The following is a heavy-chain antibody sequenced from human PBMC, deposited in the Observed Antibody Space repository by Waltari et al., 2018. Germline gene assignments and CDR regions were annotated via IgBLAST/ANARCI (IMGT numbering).Heavy chain of an antibody. Sequence: QVQLQESGPGLVKPSQTLSLTCTVSVGSISSGSSYWSWIRQPAGKGLEWIGYIYTSGSTNYNPSLKSRVTISVDTSKNQFSLKLSSVTAADTAVYYCARWLVQDAFDIWGQGTMVTVSS. CDR3: ARWLVQDAFDI. J-gene: IGHJ3*02. CDR1: VGSISSGSSY. CDR2: IYTSGST. D-gene: IGHD6-19*01. V-gene: IGHV4-61*09.